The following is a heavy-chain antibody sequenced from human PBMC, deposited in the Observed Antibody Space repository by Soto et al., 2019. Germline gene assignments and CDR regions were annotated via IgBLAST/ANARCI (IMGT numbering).Heavy chain of an antibody. CDR2: TYRGDST. D-gene: IGHD2-21*02. Sequence: EVQLVESGGRLIQPGGSLRLSCAASGFTVSNNYMSWVRQAPGKGLEWVSVTYRGDSTYYADSVKGRFTISRDNSKDTLYVQMSRLRAEGTAVYYCERELHDMGDHGPLEYWGQGTLVTVSS. CDR3: ERELHDMGDHGPLEY. J-gene: IGHJ4*02. CDR1: GFTVSNNY. V-gene: IGHV3-53*01.